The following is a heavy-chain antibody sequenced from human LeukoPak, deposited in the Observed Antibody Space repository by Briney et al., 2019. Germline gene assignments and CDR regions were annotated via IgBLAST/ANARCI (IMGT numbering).Heavy chain of an antibody. CDR1: GFTFSSHG. D-gene: IGHD3-22*01. Sequence: GGSLRLSCAASGFTFSSHGMHWVRQAPGKGLEWVSIIWYDGSDEYYADSVKGRFTISRDNSKNTLYLQMNSLRAEDTAVYYCARDGGYHSSGPFDYWGQGTLVTVSS. J-gene: IGHJ4*02. CDR3: ARDGGYHSSGPFDY. CDR2: IWYDGSDE. V-gene: IGHV3-33*01.